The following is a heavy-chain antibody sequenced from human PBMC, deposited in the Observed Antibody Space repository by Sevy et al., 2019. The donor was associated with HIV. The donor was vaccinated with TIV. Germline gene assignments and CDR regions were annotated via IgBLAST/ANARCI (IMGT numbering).Heavy chain of an antibody. V-gene: IGHV3-30*02. D-gene: IGHD2-8*01. Sequence: GESLKISCAASGFSLTTSDMHWVRQAPGKGLEWVAYVRNDGSNKYYADSVRDRFTISRDSPKNTLYLQMNSLRDEDTAIYYCERGRKTTEEWLEELAYYYGLDVWGQGTTVTVSS. CDR1: GFSLTTSD. CDR3: ERGRKTTEEWLEELAYYYGLDV. CDR2: VRNDGSNK. J-gene: IGHJ6*02.